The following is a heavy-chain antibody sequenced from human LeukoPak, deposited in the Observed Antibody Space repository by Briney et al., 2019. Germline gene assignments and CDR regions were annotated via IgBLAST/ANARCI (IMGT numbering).Heavy chain of an antibody. CDR3: ARVSPNAFDI. Sequence: TSETLSLTCAVYGGSFSGYYWSWIRQPPGKGLEWIGEINHSGSTNYNPSLKSRVTISVDTSKNQFSLKLSSVTAADTAVYYCARVSPNAFDIWGQGTMVTVSS. CDR2: INHSGST. J-gene: IGHJ3*02. CDR1: GGSFSGYY. V-gene: IGHV4-34*01.